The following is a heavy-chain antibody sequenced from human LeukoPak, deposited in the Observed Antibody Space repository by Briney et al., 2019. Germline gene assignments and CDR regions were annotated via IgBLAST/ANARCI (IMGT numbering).Heavy chain of an antibody. V-gene: IGHV4-31*03. CDR3: TRGTGGSWSYFDY. D-gene: IGHD3-10*01. Sequence: SETLSLTCTVSGGSISSGGYSWSWIRQHPGKGLEWIGYIYYSGTTYYNPSLKSRITISVDTSKNQFSLKLSSVTAADTAVYYCTRGTGGSWSYFDYWGQGTLVTVSS. CDR2: IYYSGTT. J-gene: IGHJ4*02. CDR1: GGSISSGGYS.